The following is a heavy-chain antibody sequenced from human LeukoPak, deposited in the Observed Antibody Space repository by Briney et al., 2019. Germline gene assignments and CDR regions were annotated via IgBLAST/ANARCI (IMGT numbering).Heavy chain of an antibody. J-gene: IGHJ1*01. Sequence: SETLSLTCAVYGGSFSGYYWSWIRQPPGKGLEWIGYIYYSGSTNYNPSLKSRVTISVDTSKNQFSLKLSSVTAADTAVYYCARSRQWLDSWGQGTQVTVSS. CDR1: GGSFSGYY. D-gene: IGHD6-19*01. CDR3: ARSRQWLDS. V-gene: IGHV4-59*01. CDR2: IYYSGST.